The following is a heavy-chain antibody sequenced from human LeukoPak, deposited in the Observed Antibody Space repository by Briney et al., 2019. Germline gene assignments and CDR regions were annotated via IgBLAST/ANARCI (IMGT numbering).Heavy chain of an antibody. D-gene: IGHD3-22*01. CDR1: GFTFGDYA. V-gene: IGHV3-49*03. CDR2: IRSKAYGGTT. CDR3: SLDSSGYFDAFDI. J-gene: IGHJ3*02. Sequence: PGGSLGLSCTASGFTFGDYAMSWFRQAPGKGLDWVGFIRSKAYGGTTEYAASVKGRFTISRDDSKSIAYLQMDSLKTEDTAVYYCSLDSSGYFDAFDIWGQGTMVTVSS.